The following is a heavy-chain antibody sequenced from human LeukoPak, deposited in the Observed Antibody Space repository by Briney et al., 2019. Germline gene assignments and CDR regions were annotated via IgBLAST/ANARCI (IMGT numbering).Heavy chain of an antibody. J-gene: IGHJ1*01. CDR3: ARLPIMVGAPRHFQD. CDR1: GASISSGSYY. CDR2: IYYRGST. D-gene: IGHD1-26*01. Sequence: SETLSLTCTVSGASISSGSYYWGWIRQPPGKGLEWIASIYYRGSTYDNPSLKSRVTISLDTSKNQFSLKLSSVTAADTAVYYCARLPIMVGAPRHFQDWGQGTLVTVSS. V-gene: IGHV4-39*01.